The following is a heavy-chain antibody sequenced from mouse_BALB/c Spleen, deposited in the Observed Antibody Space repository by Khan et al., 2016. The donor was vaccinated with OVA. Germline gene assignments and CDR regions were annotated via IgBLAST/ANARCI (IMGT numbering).Heavy chain of an antibody. CDR2: IYPGTDNT. V-gene: IGHV1-76*01. CDR3: ARGGSWYYFVY. Sequence: QVQLKQSGAELVRPGASVKLSCRTSGYIFTNYWIHWVKQRSGQGLEWIARIYPGTDNTYYNEKLKDKATLTADRSSSTAYMQLSSLTSEDSAVYFCARGGSWYYFVYWGQGTTLTVSS. J-gene: IGHJ2*01. CDR1: GYIFTNYW.